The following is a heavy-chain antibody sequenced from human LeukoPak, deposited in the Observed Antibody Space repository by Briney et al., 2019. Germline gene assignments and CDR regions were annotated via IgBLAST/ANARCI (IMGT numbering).Heavy chain of an antibody. CDR2: INPSGGST. J-gene: IGHJ4*02. V-gene: IGHV1-46*01. D-gene: IGHD2-2*01. CDR3: ARMVGDCSSTSCRRGYFDY. Sequence: ASVKVSCKASGYTFTGYYMHWVRQAPGQGLEWMGIINPSGGSTSYAQKFQGRVTMTRDTSTSTVYMELSSLRSEDTAVYYCARMVGDCSSTSCRRGYFDYWGQGTLVTVSS. CDR1: GYTFTGYY.